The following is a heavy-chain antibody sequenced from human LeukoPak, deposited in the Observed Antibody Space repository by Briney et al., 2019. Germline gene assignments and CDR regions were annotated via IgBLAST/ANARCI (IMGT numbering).Heavy chain of an antibody. Sequence: GGSLRLSCAASGFTVSSNYMSWVRQAPGKGLEWVSVIYSGGSTYYADSVKGRFTISRDNSKNTLYLQMNSLRAEDTAVYYCAKATSVSWSSGWYFDYWGQGTLVTVSS. CDR1: GFTVSSNY. D-gene: IGHD6-19*01. V-gene: IGHV3-53*01. CDR3: AKATSVSWSSGWYFDY. CDR2: IYSGGST. J-gene: IGHJ4*02.